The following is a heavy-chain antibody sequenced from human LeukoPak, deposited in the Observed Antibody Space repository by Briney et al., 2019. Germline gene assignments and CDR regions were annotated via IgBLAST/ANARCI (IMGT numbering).Heavy chain of an antibody. CDR1: GGFISSHY. CDR3: ARDVPGFLGYFSSMDP. V-gene: IGHV4-4*07. J-gene: IGHJ6*03. CDR2: LYSSGTT. Sequence: SETLSLTCTVSGGFISSHYWSWVRQPAGKGLEGSGRLYSSGTTNYNPSLKSRVTISGDTSNHPFPLRLTSVTAADTAEYYCARDVPGFLGYFSSMDPWGQGATVTVSS.